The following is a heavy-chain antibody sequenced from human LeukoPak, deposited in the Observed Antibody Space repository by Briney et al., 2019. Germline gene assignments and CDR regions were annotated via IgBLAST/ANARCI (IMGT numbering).Heavy chain of an antibody. Sequence: GGSLRLSCAASGFTFSSYGMHWVRQAPGKGLEWVAFIRYDGSNKYYADSVKGRFTISRDNAKNSLYLQMNSLRAEDTALYYCAKDRGGYSYGYYDYWGQGTLVTVSS. D-gene: IGHD5-18*01. V-gene: IGHV3-30*02. CDR3: AKDRGGYSYGYYDY. CDR1: GFTFSSYG. CDR2: IRYDGSNK. J-gene: IGHJ4*02.